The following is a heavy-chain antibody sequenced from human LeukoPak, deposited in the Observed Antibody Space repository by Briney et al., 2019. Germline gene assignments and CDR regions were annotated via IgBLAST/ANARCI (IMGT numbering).Heavy chain of an antibody. Sequence: ASVKVSCKASGYTFTSYAISWVRQAPGQGLEWMGWISAYNGNTHYAQKFQGRVTITRNTSISTAYMELSSLRSEDTAVYYCARGRRRGYDYVWGSYRYGLYYYYYYMDVWGKGTTVTVSS. J-gene: IGHJ6*03. CDR3: ARGRRRGYDYVWGSYRYGLYYYYYYMDV. CDR2: ISAYNGNT. CDR1: GYTFTSYA. V-gene: IGHV1-8*03. D-gene: IGHD3-16*02.